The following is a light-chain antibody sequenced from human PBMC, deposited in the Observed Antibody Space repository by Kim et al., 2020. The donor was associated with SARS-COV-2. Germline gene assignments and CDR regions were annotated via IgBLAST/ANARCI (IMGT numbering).Light chain of an antibody. V-gene: IGLV3-1*01. CDR3: QAWDSSTNYV. CDR2: QDS. CDR1: KLGDKY. Sequence: SYELTQPPSVSVSPGQTASITCSGDKLGDKYACWYQQKPGKSPVLVIYQDSKRPSGIPERFSGSNSGNTATLTISGTQAMDEADYYCQAWDSSTNYVFGT. J-gene: IGLJ1*01.